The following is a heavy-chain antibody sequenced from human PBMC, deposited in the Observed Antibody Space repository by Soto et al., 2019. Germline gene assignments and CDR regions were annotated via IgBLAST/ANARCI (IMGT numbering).Heavy chain of an antibody. CDR2: IWYDGTQK. CDR1: GFTFNTYS. CDR3: ARARGTTVTGLWHFDS. J-gene: IGHJ4*02. V-gene: IGHV3-33*01. Sequence: GGSLRLSCEASGFTFNTYSMHWVRQPPGKGLEWLAAIWYDGTQKYYADSVKGRFIISRDNSKKTLYLEMNSLRAEDTAVYYCARARGTTVTGLWHFDSWGQGTLVTVSS. D-gene: IGHD4-17*01.